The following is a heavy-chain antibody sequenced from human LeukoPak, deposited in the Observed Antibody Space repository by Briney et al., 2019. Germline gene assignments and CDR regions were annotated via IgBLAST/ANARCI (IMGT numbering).Heavy chain of an antibody. D-gene: IGHD6-6*01. Sequence: PGGSLRLSCAASGFTFYNYAMSWVRQAPGKGLEWVSAITGSGTDTFHADSVKGRFTISRDNSESTLYLQVNSLRAEDTATYYCAKGSSSSRPYYFDYWGQGTLVTVSS. J-gene: IGHJ4*02. CDR3: AKGSSSSRPYYFDY. V-gene: IGHV3-23*01. CDR2: ITGSGTDT. CDR1: GFTFYNYA.